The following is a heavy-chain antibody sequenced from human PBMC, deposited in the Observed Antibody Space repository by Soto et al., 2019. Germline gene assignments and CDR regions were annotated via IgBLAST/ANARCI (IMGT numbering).Heavy chain of an antibody. CDR3: ARDVDRCTSTRCSPWPDTHFDL. CDR1: GYTITNYG. D-gene: IGHD2-2*01. CDR2: ISPYNGNT. Sequence: QVQLVQSGDEVKKPGASVKVSCKASGYTITNYGISWVRQAPGQGLEWMGWISPYNGNTKYPQKLQGRVTMTTDTSTRTSYMELRSLRSDDTAVYFCARDVDRCTSTRCSPWPDTHFDLWGRGTLVTVSS. V-gene: IGHV1-18*01. J-gene: IGHJ2*01.